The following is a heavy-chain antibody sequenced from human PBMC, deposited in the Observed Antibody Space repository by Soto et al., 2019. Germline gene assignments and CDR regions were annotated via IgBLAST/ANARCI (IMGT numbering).Heavy chain of an antibody. J-gene: IGHJ4*02. CDR1: GFTFNNYA. CDR2: ISGGGDTT. CDR3: AKGRGGSGSLTPRVDF. V-gene: IGHV3-23*01. Sequence: EVQLLESGGGLVQPGGSLRVSCAASGFTFNNYAMTWVRQAPGKGLEWVSAISGGGDTTSYADSVKGRFTVSRDGSKNTLYLQMSSLRAEDTAVYYCAKGRGGSGSLTPRVDFWGQGTLVTVSS. D-gene: IGHD3-10*01.